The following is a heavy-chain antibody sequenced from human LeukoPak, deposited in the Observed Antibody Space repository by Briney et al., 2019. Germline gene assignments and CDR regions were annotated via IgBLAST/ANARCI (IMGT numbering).Heavy chain of an antibody. J-gene: IGHJ4*02. Sequence: GGSLRLSCAASGLTFSSQAMSWVRQAPGKGLEWVSGISGSGGNTYYADSVKGRFTISRDNSNNTLYLQMNSLRAEDTAVYYCARHSRGRWYVFDYWGQGTLVTVSS. CDR2: ISGSGGNT. D-gene: IGHD6-13*01. CDR3: ARHSRGRWYVFDY. CDR1: GLTFSSQA. V-gene: IGHV3-23*01.